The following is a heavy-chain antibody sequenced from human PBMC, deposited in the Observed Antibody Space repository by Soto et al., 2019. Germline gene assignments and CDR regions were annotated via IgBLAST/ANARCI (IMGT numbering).Heavy chain of an antibody. Sequence: SETLSLTCAVSGGSISSGGYSWSWIRQPPGKGLEWIGYIYHSGSTYYNPSLKSRVTISMDTSKNQFSLRLTSVTAADTAVYYCARDTSSTSLRAEYFQFWGQGTQVTV. V-gene: IGHV4-30-2*01. D-gene: IGHD6-13*01. CDR1: GGSISSGGYS. CDR2: IYHSGST. J-gene: IGHJ1*01. CDR3: ARDTSSTSLRAEYFQF.